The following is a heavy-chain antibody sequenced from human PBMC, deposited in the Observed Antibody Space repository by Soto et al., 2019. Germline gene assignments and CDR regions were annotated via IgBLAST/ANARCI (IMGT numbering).Heavy chain of an antibody. Sequence: GESLKISCQGSGYSFTSYWIGWVRQMPGKGLEWMGIIYPGDSDARYSPPFQGQVTISADKSISTAYLQWSSLKASDTAMYFCAIGRTLGLLDQAFDIWGQGTLVTVSS. CDR1: GYSFTSYW. CDR3: AIGRTLGLLDQAFDI. J-gene: IGHJ3*02. CDR2: IYPGDSDA. D-gene: IGHD1-1*01. V-gene: IGHV5-51*01.